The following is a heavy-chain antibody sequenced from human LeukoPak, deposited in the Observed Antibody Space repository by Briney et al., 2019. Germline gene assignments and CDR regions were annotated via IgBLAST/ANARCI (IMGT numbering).Heavy chain of an antibody. CDR2: ISGSGGST. J-gene: IGHJ5*02. D-gene: IGHD5-18*01. CDR3: AKDGRGYSYGWDWFDP. V-gene: IGHV3-23*01. Sequence: PGGSLRLSCVASGFVFSRYGMHWVRQAPGKGLEWVSAISGSGGSTYYADSVKGRFTISRDNSKNTLYLQMNSLRAEDTAVYYCAKDGRGYSYGWDWFDPWGQGTLVTVSS. CDR1: GFVFSRYG.